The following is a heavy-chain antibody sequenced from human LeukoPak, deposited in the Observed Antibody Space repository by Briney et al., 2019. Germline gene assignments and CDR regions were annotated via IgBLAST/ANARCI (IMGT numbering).Heavy chain of an antibody. CDR2: FDPEDGET. CDR3: ARVVVAATLPYNWFDP. J-gene: IGHJ5*02. V-gene: IGHV1-24*01. CDR1: GYTLTELS. D-gene: IGHD2-15*01. Sequence: ASVKVSCKVSGYTLTELSMHWVRQAPGKGLEWMGGFDPEDGETIYAQKFQGRVTMTEDTSTDTAYMELRSLRSDDTAVYYCARVVVAATLPYNWFDPWGQGTLVTVSS.